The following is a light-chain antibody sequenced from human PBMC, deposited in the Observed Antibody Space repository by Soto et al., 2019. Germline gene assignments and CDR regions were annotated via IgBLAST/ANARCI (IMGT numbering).Light chain of an antibody. CDR2: DAS. CDR1: QSVSSY. J-gene: IGKJ3*01. V-gene: IGKV3-11*01. Sequence: EIVLTQSPATLSLSPGERATLSCRASQSVSSYLAWYQQKPGQAPRLLIYDASNRATGIPARFSGSGSGTDFTLTISSLEPEDFAVYYCQQRSNWRFTFGPGPKWISN. CDR3: QQRSNWRFT.